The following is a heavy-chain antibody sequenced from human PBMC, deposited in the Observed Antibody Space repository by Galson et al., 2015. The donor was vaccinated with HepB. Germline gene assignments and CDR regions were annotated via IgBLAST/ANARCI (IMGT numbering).Heavy chain of an antibody. D-gene: IGHD3-10*01. J-gene: IGHJ6*03. CDR3: ASGAYYYYMDV. CDR1: GYTFTSYA. Sequence: SVKVSCKASGYTFTSYAIHWVRQAPRQSLEWMGWIHAANGGAKYSHNFQDRVTFTRDSSANTVFMELNSLRSEDTAVYYCASGAYYYYMDVWGQGTTVTASS. V-gene: IGHV1-3*01. CDR2: IHAANGGA.